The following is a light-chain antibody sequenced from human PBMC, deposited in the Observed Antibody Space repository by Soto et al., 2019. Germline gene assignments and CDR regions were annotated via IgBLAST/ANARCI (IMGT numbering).Light chain of an antibody. J-gene: IGKJ1*01. Sequence: EIVMTQSPATLSVSPGERATLSCRASQSVSSNLAWYQQKPGQAPRLLIYGASTRATGIPARFSVSGSGTEFTLTISSLQSEEFAVYYCQQYNNWPTFGQGTKVDIK. CDR2: GAS. V-gene: IGKV3-15*01. CDR3: QQYNNWPT. CDR1: QSVSSN.